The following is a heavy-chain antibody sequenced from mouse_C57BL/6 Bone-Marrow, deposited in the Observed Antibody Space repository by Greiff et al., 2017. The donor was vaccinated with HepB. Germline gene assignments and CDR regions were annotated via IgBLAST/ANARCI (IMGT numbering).Heavy chain of an antibody. Sequence: VKLQQSGAELVRPGASVTLSCKASGYTFTDYEMHWVKQTPVHGLEWIGAIDPETGGTAYNQKFKGKAILTADKSSSTAYMELRSLTSEDSAVYYCTRGHYDYLDYWGQGTTLTVSS. CDR2: IDPETGGT. CDR3: TRGHYDYLDY. V-gene: IGHV1-15*01. J-gene: IGHJ2*01. D-gene: IGHD2-4*01. CDR1: GYTFTDYE.